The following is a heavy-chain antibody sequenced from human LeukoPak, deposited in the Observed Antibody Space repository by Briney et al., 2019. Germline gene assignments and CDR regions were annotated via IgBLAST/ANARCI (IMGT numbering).Heavy chain of an antibody. V-gene: IGHV1-69*04. J-gene: IGHJ5*02. CDR2: IIPILGIA. D-gene: IGHD4-17*01. CDR3: ARIDYGDYSRFDP. CDR1: GGTFSSYA. Sequence: SVKVSCKASGGTFSSYAISWVRQAPGQGLEWMERIIPILGIANYAQKFQGRVTITADKSTSTAYMELSSLRSEDTAVYYCARIDYGDYSRFDPWGQGTLVTVSS.